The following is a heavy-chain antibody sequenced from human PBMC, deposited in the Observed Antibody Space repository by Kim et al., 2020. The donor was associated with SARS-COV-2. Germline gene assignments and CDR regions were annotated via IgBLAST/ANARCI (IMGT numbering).Heavy chain of an antibody. CDR2: ISDSGGST. Sequence: GGSLRLSCAASGFTFSTYAMSWVRQAPGKGLEWVSTISDSGGSTYYTDSTKGRFTVSRDNPKNTLYLQMNSLSAEDTAIYYCAKGDCSSATCYTTDSWG. J-gene: IGHJ5*01. V-gene: IGHV3-23*01. CDR1: GFTFSTYA. D-gene: IGHD2-2*02. CDR3: AKGDCSSATCYTTDS.